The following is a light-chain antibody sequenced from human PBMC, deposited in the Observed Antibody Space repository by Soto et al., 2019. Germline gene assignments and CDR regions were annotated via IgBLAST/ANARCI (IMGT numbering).Light chain of an antibody. CDR1: QSIGNW. CDR2: KGS. V-gene: IGKV1-5*03. Sequence: DIQLAQNPSTLHASVGDGVTITGLSSQSIGNWLAWYQQKPGKAPKLLIYKGSDLQSGVPSRFSGSGSGAEFTLTISSLQPDDVATYYCLQYNNYPWTFGQGTKVDIK. CDR3: LQYNNYPWT. J-gene: IGKJ1*01.